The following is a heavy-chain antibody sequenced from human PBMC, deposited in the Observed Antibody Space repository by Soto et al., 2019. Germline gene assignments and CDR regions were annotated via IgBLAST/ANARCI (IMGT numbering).Heavy chain of an antibody. CDR1: GFTFSSYA. Sequence: GGSLRLSCAASGFTFSSYAMSWVRQAPGKGLEWVSAISGSGGSTYYEYSVKGRFNISRDNSKNTLYLQTNSLSAEDTAVYYCAKDRVVVFGVVINAFDIWGQGTMVTVSS. D-gene: IGHD3-3*01. CDR3: AKDRVVVFGVVINAFDI. CDR2: ISGSGGST. V-gene: IGHV3-23*01. J-gene: IGHJ3*02.